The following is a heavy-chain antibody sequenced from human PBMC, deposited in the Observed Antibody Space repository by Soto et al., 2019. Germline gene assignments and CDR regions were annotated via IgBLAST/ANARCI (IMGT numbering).Heavy chain of an antibody. V-gene: IGHV4-59*01. CDR1: SGSISTYY. D-gene: IGHD3-10*01. Sequence: SETLSLTCTVSSGSISTYYWSWIRQPPGKGLEWIGYIYYTGSTNYNPSLKTRVAISMDTSKNQFSLNLSSVTAADTAVYYCGRALNGACFDFWGLGTWVPVS. CDR3: GRALNGACFDF. CDR2: IYYTGST. J-gene: IGHJ4*02.